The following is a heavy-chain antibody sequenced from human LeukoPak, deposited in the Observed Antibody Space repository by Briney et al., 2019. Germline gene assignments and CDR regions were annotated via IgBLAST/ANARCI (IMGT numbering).Heavy chain of an antibody. D-gene: IGHD2-15*01. V-gene: IGHV3-53*01. CDR1: GFTVSSNY. CDR3: AKGRGIVAAGSWFDP. J-gene: IGHJ5*02. Sequence: GGSLRLSCAASGFTVSSNYMSWVRQAPGKGLEWVSVIYGGGITYYADSVKGRFTISRDNSKNTLYLQMNSLRAEDTAIYYCAKGRGIVAAGSWFDPWGQGTLVTVSS. CDR2: IYGGGIT.